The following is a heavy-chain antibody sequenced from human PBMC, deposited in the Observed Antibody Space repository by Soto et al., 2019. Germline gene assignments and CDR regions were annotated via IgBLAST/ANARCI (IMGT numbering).Heavy chain of an antibody. D-gene: IGHD3-10*01. CDR1: GFTFTTYG. Sequence: GGSLRLSCVASGFTFTTYGMHWVRQAPGKGLEWVAVIWYDGSNKYYADSVKGRFTISRDNSKNILYMQMNSLRAEDTAVYYCATFYYGSGSYQKAVPDYWGQGTLVTVSS. CDR3: ATFYYGSGSYQKAVPDY. CDR2: IWYDGSNK. J-gene: IGHJ4*02. V-gene: IGHV3-33*01.